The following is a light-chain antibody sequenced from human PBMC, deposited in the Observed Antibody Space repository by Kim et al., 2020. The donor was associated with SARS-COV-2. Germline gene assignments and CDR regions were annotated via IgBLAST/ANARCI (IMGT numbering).Light chain of an antibody. CDR2: VNSDGSY. V-gene: IGLV4-69*01. CDR1: SRRSKYA. Sequence: SVKLTCTLGSRRSKYAVAWHQQRAETGPRFLMKVNSDGSYDRGDGIPVRFSGSASWAERYLTISSLQSEDEADYYCQAWGPGIRVFGGGTQLTVL. J-gene: IGLJ3*02. CDR3: QAWGPGIRV.